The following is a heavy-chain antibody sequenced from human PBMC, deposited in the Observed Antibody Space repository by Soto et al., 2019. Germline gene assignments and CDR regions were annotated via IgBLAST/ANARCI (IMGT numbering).Heavy chain of an antibody. CDR2: INHSGST. CDR3: ARPKGVDV. J-gene: IGHJ6*02. Sequence: QVQLQQWGAGLLKPSETLSLTCAVYGGSFSGYYWSWIRQPPGKGLEWIGEINHSGSTNYNPSLKRRVTISVDTSKNQFSLKLSSVTAADTAVYHCARPKGVDVWGQGTTVTVSS. V-gene: IGHV4-34*01. CDR1: GGSFSGYY.